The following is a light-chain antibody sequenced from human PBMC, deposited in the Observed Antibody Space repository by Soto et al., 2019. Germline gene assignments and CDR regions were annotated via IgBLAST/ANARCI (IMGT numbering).Light chain of an antibody. CDR1: QSVSSN. CDR3: QQYKSWPLT. CDR2: GAS. Sequence: EIVMTQSPATLSASTGERATLSCRASQSVSSNLAWYQQKPGQAPRLLIYGASTSATAIPATFSGSGSATEFTLTISSLQSDEFGVDYWQQYKSWPLTFGGGTKVESK. J-gene: IGKJ4*01. V-gene: IGKV3-15*01.